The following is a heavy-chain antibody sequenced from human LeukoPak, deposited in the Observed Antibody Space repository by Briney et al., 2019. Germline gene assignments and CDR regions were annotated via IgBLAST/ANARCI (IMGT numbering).Heavy chain of an antibody. CDR1: GFTFSSYA. V-gene: IGHV3-30-3*02. D-gene: IGHD3-10*01. Sequence: GGSLRLSCAASGFTFSSYAMHWVRQAPGKGLEWVAVISYDGSNKYYADSVKGRFTISRDNSKNTLYLQMNSLRAEDTAVYYCAKYYGEPSFYFDYWGQGTLVTVSS. CDR2: ISYDGSNK. J-gene: IGHJ4*02. CDR3: AKYYGEPSFYFDY.